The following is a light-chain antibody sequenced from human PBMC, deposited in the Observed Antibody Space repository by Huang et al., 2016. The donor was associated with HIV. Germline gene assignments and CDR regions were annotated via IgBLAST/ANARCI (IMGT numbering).Light chain of an antibody. CDR1: QDISKY. J-gene: IGKJ3*01. CDR3: QQYDNLPFT. V-gene: IGKV1-33*01. CDR2: DAS. Sequence: DIQMTQSPSSLSASVGDRVTITCQASQDISKYLNWYQQKPGKAPKLLLYDASNLETGVPSRFSGSGSGTDFTFTISSLQPEDIATYYCQQYDNLPFTFGPGTKVDIK.